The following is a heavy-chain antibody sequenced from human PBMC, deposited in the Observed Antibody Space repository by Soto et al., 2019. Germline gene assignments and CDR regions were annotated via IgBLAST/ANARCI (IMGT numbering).Heavy chain of an antibody. Sequence: GGSLRLSCAASGFTFSSYAMSWVRQAPGKGLEWVSAISGSGGSTYYADSVKGRFTISRDNSKNTLYLQMNSLRAEDTAVYYCAKDSAGYCSGGSCYSDFDYWGQGTLVTVSS. CDR1: GFTFSSYA. J-gene: IGHJ4*02. D-gene: IGHD2-15*01. CDR2: ISGSGGST. CDR3: AKDSAGYCSGGSCYSDFDY. V-gene: IGHV3-23*01.